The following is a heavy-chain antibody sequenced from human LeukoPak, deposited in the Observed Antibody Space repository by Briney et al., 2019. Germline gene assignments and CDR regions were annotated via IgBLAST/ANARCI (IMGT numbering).Heavy chain of an antibody. J-gene: IGHJ4*02. V-gene: IGHV3-74*01. CDR3: VRGQTIDY. CDR1: GFTFNNYW. D-gene: IGHD4-17*01. CDR2: IMSDGTGI. Sequence: PGGSLRLSCTTSGFTFNNYWMYWVRHAPGKGLMWVSRIMSDGTGITYTDSVEGRFTISRDNAKNTLYLQMNSLRDEDTAVYYCVRGQTIDYWGQGTLVTVSS.